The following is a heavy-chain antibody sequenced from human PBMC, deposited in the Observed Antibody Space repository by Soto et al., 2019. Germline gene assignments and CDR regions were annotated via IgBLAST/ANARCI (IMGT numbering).Heavy chain of an antibody. CDR3: SGTIAAPLQNGYYHSYDGMDF. V-gene: IGHV3-21*01. D-gene: IGHD6-13*01. Sequence: GGDLRLPWSASGLIFIRYSMNWVLQAPGKGMEWVSSISSSSSYIYYADSVKGRFTISRDNAKNSLYLQMNSMRAEDTAVDYCSGTIAAPLQNGYYHSYDGMDFWGEWT. J-gene: IGHJ6*02. CDR2: ISSSSSYI. CDR1: GLIFIRYS.